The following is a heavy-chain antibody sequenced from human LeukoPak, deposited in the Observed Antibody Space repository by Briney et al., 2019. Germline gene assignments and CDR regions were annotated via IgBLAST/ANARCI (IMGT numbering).Heavy chain of an antibody. D-gene: IGHD3-10*01. V-gene: IGHV1-8*01. J-gene: IGHJ4*02. CDR2: MNPKSGNT. CDR1: GYTFTSCD. Sequence: ASVKVSCKASGYTFTSCDINWVRQATGQGLEWMGWMNPKSGNTGYAQKFQGRVTMTRNTSISTAYMELSSLRSEDTAVYYCAGGRPGDYGDYWGQGTLVTVSS. CDR3: AGGRPGDYGDY.